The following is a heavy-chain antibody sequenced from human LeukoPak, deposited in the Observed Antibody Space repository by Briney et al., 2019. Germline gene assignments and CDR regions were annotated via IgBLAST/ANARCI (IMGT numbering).Heavy chain of an antibody. CDR3: ARRHPDCSGGSCYWFDP. Sequence: ASVKVSCKASGYTFTSYDINWVRQGTRQGLEWMGWMNPNSGNTGYAQKFQGRVTMTRNTSISTAYMELSSLRSEDTAVYYCARRHPDCSGGSCYWFDPWGQGTLVTVSS. CDR1: GYTFTSYD. J-gene: IGHJ5*02. D-gene: IGHD2-15*01. V-gene: IGHV1-8*01. CDR2: MNPNSGNT.